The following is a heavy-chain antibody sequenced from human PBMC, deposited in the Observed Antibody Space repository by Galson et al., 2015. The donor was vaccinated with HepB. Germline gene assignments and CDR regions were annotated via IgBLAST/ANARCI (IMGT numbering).Heavy chain of an antibody. V-gene: IGHV1-46*01. CDR1: GYTFTSYH. CDR3: ARTISGASSPAYFDL. Sequence: SVKVSCKASGYTFTSYHMHWVRQAPGQGLEWMGIINPSGGSTSYAQKFQGRVTMTRDTSTSTVYMELSSLRSEDTAVYYCARTISGASSPAYFDLWGRGTLVTVSS. J-gene: IGHJ2*01. D-gene: IGHD6-13*01. CDR2: INPSGGST.